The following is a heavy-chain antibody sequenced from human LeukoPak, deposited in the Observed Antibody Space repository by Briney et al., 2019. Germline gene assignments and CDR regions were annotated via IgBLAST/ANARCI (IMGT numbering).Heavy chain of an antibody. J-gene: IGHJ6*03. CDR3: AKDGGEYYDILTGYYPRLYYMDV. V-gene: IGHV3-48*01. CDR2: ISSRSSPI. D-gene: IGHD3-9*01. Sequence: GGSLRLSCAASGFTLNSYSMNWVRQAPGKGLEWVSYISSRSSPIYYADSVKGRFTISRDNSKNTLYLQMNSLRAEDTAVYYCAKDGGEYYDILTGYYPRLYYMDVWGKGTTVTISS. CDR1: GFTLNSYS.